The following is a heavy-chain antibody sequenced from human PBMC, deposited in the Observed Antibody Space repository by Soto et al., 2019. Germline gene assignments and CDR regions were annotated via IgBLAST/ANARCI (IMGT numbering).Heavy chain of an antibody. Sequence: GASVKVSCKASGYTFTDSYIHWVRQAPGQGLEWMGWINTNSGDTVYAQRFRGRVTMTRDTSITTAYMDLSRLRSDDTAVYYCAKAGRANWNFDYWGQGTPVTVSS. CDR2: INTNSGDT. V-gene: IGHV1-2*02. CDR3: AKAGRANWNFDY. D-gene: IGHD1-20*01. CDR1: GYTFTDSY. J-gene: IGHJ4*02.